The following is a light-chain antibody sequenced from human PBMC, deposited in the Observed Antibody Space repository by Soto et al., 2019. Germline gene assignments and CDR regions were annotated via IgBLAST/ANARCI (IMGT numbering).Light chain of an antibody. V-gene: IGLV2-14*01. Sequence: QAVVTQPASVSGSPGQSITISCTGTSSDVGGYKYVSWYQQHPGKAPKLMIYDVNNRPSGISNRFSGSKSGNTASLTISGLQAEDEADYYCSSYTSTRTIFGGGTQLTVL. J-gene: IGLJ2*01. CDR1: SSDVGGYKY. CDR3: SSYTSTRTI. CDR2: DVN.